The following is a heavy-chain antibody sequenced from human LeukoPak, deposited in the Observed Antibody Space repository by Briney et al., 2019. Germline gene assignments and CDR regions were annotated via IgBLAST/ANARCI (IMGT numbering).Heavy chain of an antibody. D-gene: IGHD5-12*01. CDR2: IKQDGSEK. V-gene: IGHV3-7*01. Sequence: GGSLRLSCAASGFNFISYRMNWVRQAPGKGLEWVANIKQDGSEKYYVDSVKGRFTIPRDNAKNSLSLQMNSLRAEDTAVYYCVRGYDHDYWGQGSLVTVSS. CDR3: VRGYDHDY. J-gene: IGHJ4*02. CDR1: GFNFISYR.